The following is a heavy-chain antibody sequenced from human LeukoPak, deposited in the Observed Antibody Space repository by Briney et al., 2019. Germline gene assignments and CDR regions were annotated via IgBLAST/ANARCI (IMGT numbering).Heavy chain of an antibody. J-gene: IGHJ4*02. CDR3: ARGLRRRYFDY. Sequence: PSETQSLTCAVYGGSFSGYYWSWIRQPPGKGLEWVGEINHSGSINYNPSLKSRVTISVDTSKNQFSLKLSSVTAADTAVYYCARGLRRRYFDYWGQGTLVTVSS. CDR1: GGSFSGYY. D-gene: IGHD3-16*01. CDR2: INHSGSI. V-gene: IGHV4-34*01.